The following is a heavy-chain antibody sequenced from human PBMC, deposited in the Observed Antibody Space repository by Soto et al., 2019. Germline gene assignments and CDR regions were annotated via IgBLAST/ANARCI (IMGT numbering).Heavy chain of an antibody. CDR2: IHADYGNT. CDR1: GYTFYSNS. V-gene: IGHV1-18*01. J-gene: IGHJ6*02. CDR3: ARCIQGDYYYRMNV. D-gene: IGHD5-18*01. Sequence: QAQLVQSGAEVKKPGASVKVSCKASGYTFYSNSISWVRQARGQGIDWMGRIHADYGNTQYAQKYRGRVTMTTNTSTTTVYMELTNLRSDDTAVYYCARCIQGDYYYRMNVCGQGTTVTVSS.